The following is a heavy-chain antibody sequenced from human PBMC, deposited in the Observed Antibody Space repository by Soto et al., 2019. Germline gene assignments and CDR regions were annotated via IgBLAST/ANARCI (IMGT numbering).Heavy chain of an antibody. CDR3: ARSAITLFGVVSIPPHYDSEMDV. Sequence: QVQLVQSGAEVKKPGSSVKVSCKASGGTFNRYAISWVRQAPGQGLEWMGGIIPIFGIGNDAQRFQGRVTMTADEATGTAYMELSSLRAEDTGVYYCARSAITLFGVVSIPPHYDSEMDVWGQGTTVTVSS. V-gene: IGHV1-69*01. CDR1: GGTFNRYA. J-gene: IGHJ6*02. D-gene: IGHD3-3*01. CDR2: IIPIFGIG.